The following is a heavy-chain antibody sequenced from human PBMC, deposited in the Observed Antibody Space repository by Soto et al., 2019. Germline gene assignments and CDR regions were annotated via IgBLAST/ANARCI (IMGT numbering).Heavy chain of an antibody. J-gene: IGHJ4*02. CDR3: AKYGYGDRPYYFDY. Sequence: EVQLLESGGGLVQPGGSLRLSCAASGFTFSTYALNWVRQAPGTGLEWVSAIGGRGGSPYFADSVKGRFSISRYSSRNTLYLQMYSLRAEDMAVYYCAKYGYGDRPYYFDYWGQGTLVTVSS. CDR2: IGGRGGSP. CDR1: GFTFSTYA. V-gene: IGHV3-23*01. D-gene: IGHD4-17*01.